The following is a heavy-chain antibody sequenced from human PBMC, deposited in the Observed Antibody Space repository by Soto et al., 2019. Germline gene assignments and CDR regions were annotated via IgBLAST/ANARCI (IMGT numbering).Heavy chain of an antibody. Sequence: QVQLVQSGAEVKESGASVKVSCKASRYTFISYDINWVRQATGQGLEWMGWMNPNSGNTGYAQKFQGRITMTRNTSINTAYMELSSLRSEDTAVYYCARARREMATILYYFDYWGQGTLVTVSS. CDR2: MNPNSGNT. CDR1: RYTFISYD. J-gene: IGHJ4*02. V-gene: IGHV1-8*01. D-gene: IGHD5-12*01. CDR3: ARARREMATILYYFDY.